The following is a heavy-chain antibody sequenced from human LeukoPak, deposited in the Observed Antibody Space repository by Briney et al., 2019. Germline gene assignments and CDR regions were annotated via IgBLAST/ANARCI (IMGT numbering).Heavy chain of an antibody. D-gene: IGHD6-13*01. CDR2: INHSGST. CDR3: ARGRWQQLV. CDR1: GFTFSSYA. V-gene: IGHV4-34*01. J-gene: IGHJ4*02. Sequence: GSLRLSCAASGFTFSSYAMSWVRQPPGKGLEWIGEINHSGSTNYNPSLKSRVTISVDTSKNQFSLQLSSVTAADTAVYYCARGRWQQLVWGQGTLVTVSS.